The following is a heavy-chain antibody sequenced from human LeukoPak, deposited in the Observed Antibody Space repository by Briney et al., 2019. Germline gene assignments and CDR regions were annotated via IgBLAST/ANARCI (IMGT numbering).Heavy chain of an antibody. J-gene: IGHJ3*02. CDR2: ISVYNGNT. CDR3: ARARAGAFDI. Sequence: AAVKVSLKAAGYAFTIYKISWVRQAPGQGLGWMGWISVYNGNTNYAQKLQGSVTITTDTSPSTAYMELRSLRTDDTAVYYCARARAGAFDIWGQGTMVTVSS. V-gene: IGHV1-18*01. CDR1: GYAFTIYK.